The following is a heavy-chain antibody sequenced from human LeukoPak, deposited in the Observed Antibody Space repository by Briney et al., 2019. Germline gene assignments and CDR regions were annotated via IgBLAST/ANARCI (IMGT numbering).Heavy chain of an antibody. J-gene: IGHJ5*02. V-gene: IGHV4-59*01. CDR2: IYYKGKT. CDR1: SVSISTYY. Sequence: KPSETLSLTCTVSSVSISTYYWSWIRQPPGKGLEWIGYIYYKGKTNYDPSLRSRVTISFDTPKNQFSLKLSSVTAADTAVYYCARSGRPTSWFDPWGQGTLVTVSS. CDR3: ARSGRPTSWFDP. D-gene: IGHD5-12*01.